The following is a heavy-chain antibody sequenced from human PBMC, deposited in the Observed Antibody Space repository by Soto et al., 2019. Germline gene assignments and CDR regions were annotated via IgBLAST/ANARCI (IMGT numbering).Heavy chain of an antibody. V-gene: IGHV1-69*06. Sequence: SVKVSCKASGGTFSSYAISWVRQAPGQGLEWMGGIIPIFGTANYAQKFKGRVTITAYKSTSTAYMELSSLRSEDTAVYYCASLAVAGTYYYYYGMDVWGQGATVTVSS. CDR2: IIPIFGTA. CDR3: ASLAVAGTYYYYYGMDV. D-gene: IGHD6-19*01. CDR1: GGTFSSYA. J-gene: IGHJ6*02.